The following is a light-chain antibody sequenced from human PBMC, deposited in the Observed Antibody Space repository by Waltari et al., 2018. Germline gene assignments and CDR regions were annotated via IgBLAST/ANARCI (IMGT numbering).Light chain of an antibody. Sequence: EIVLTQSPGTLSLSPGERATLSCTASESVISSYLAWYQQKPGQAPRLSIYGASSRATGIPDRFSGSGSGTDFTLTISRLEPEDFAVYYCQQCGTSPPLLTFGGGTKVEIK. CDR3: QQCGTSPPLLT. V-gene: IGKV3-20*01. CDR2: GAS. CDR1: ESVISSY. J-gene: IGKJ4*01.